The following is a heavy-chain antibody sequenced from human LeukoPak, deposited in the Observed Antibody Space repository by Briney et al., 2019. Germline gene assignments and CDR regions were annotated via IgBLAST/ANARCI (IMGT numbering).Heavy chain of an antibody. J-gene: IGHJ1*01. CDR3: ARGGSAKYFQH. D-gene: IGHD2-15*01. Sequence: SETLSLTCSVSGGSISSSSYYWGWIRQPPGKGLEWIGTIYYSGTSYYNPSLKSRVTISVDTSKNQFSLKVSSVTAADTAVYYCARGGSAKYFQHWGQGTLVTVSS. CDR1: GGSISSSSYY. CDR2: IYYSGTS. V-gene: IGHV4-39*07.